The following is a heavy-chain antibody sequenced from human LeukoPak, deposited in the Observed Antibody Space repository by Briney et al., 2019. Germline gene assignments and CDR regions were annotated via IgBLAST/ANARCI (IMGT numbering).Heavy chain of an antibody. CDR3: ARELCVRGSGSYCPFDY. D-gene: IGHD3-10*01. CDR1: GYTFTSYA. CDR2: ININTGNP. V-gene: IGHV7-4-1*02. Sequence: ASVKVSCKASGYTFTSYAMNWVRQAPGQGLEWMGWININTGNPTYGQGFTGRFVFSLDTSVSTAYLQISSLKAEDTAVYYCARELCVRGSGSYCPFDYWGQGTLVTVSS. J-gene: IGHJ4*02.